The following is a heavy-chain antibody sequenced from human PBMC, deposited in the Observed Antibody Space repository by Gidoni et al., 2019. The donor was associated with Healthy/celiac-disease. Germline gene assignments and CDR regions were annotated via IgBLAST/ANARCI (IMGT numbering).Heavy chain of an antibody. D-gene: IGHD2-2*01. Sequence: QVQLVQSGAVVKKPGSTVTVPCHASEVTSSSYAISWVRQAPGHGLEWMGGIIPIFGTANYAQKFQGRVTITADESTSTAYMELSSLRSEYTAVYYCAGVGPAASYYYYGMDVWGQGTTVTVSS. J-gene: IGHJ6*02. CDR2: IIPIFGTA. V-gene: IGHV1-69*01. CDR1: EVTSSSYA. CDR3: AGVGPAASYYYYGMDV.